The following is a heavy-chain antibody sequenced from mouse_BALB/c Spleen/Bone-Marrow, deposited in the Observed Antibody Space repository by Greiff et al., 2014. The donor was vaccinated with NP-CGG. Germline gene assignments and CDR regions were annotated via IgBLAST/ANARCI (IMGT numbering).Heavy chain of an antibody. J-gene: IGHJ2*01. CDR1: GYTFTSSV. CDR3: AKGGNYRYDFDY. D-gene: IGHD2-14*01. V-gene: IGHV1-14*01. Sequence: EVKLVESGPELVKPGASVKMSCKASGYTFTSSVMHWVKQKPGQGLEWIGYFNPYNDGSKYNEKFKGKATLTSDKSSSTAYMELSSLTSGDSAVYYCAKGGNYRYDFDYWGQGTTLTVSS. CDR2: FNPYNDGS.